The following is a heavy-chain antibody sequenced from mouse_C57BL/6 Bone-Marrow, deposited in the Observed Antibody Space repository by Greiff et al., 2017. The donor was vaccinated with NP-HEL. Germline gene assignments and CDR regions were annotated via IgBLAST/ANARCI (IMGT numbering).Heavy chain of an antibody. CDR3: VSGPTYAMDY. V-gene: IGHV10-1*01. Sequence: EVHLVESGGGLVQPKGSLKLSCAASGFSFNTYAMNWVRQAPGKGLEWVARIRSKSNNYATYYADSVKDRFTISRDDSESMLYLQMNNLKTEDTAMYYCVSGPTYAMDYWGQGTSVTVSS. CDR2: IRSKSNNYAT. J-gene: IGHJ4*01. CDR1: GFSFNTYA.